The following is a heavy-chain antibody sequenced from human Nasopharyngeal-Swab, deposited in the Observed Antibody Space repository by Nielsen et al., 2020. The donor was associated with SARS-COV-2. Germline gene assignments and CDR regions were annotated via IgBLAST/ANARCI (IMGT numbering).Heavy chain of an antibody. Sequence: ASVKVSCKASGHTFTSYAMNWVRQAPGQGLEWMGWINTNAGNPTYAQGFTGRFVFSLDTSVSTAYLQISSLKAEDTDVYYCAREVGSGWYRARYYGMDVWGQGTTVTVSS. V-gene: IGHV7-4-1*02. D-gene: IGHD6-19*01. CDR1: GHTFTSYA. J-gene: IGHJ6*02. CDR3: AREVGSGWYRARYYGMDV. CDR2: INTNAGNP.